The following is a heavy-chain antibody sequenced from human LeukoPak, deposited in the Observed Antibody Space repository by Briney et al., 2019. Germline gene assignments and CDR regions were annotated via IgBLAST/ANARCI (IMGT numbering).Heavy chain of an antibody. CDR3: ATTGAPSHYYFYGMDV. Sequence: PGGSLRLSFAASGFTLSSYSMNWVRQAPGKGLEWGSSISSSSSYIYYADSVKGRFTISRDNAKNSLYLQMNSLRAEDTAVYYCATTGAPSHYYFYGMDVWGQGTTVTVSS. J-gene: IGHJ6*02. CDR1: GFTLSSYS. D-gene: IGHD4-17*01. CDR2: ISSSSSYI. V-gene: IGHV3-21*01.